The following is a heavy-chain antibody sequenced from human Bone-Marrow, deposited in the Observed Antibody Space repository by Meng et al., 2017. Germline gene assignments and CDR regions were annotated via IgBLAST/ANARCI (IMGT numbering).Heavy chain of an antibody. J-gene: IGHJ4*02. V-gene: IGHV4-34*01. CDR1: GGSFSDYY. CDR3: ARGPTTMAHDFDY. Sequence: VELQQWGAGLLKPSDALSLTCVVSGGSFSDYYWSWIRQPPGKGLEWIGEINHSGSTNYNPSLESRATISVDTSQNNLSLKLSSVTAADSAVYYCARGPTTMAHDFDYWGQGTLVTVSS. D-gene: IGHD4-11*01. CDR2: INHSGST.